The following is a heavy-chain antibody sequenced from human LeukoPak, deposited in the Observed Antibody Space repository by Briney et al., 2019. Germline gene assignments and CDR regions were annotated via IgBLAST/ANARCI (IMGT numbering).Heavy chain of an antibody. CDR1: GFAFSSYS. D-gene: IGHD4-11*01. CDR3: ARRHDYSNYPDY. CDR2: ISSSSSYI. Sequence: GGSLRLSCAASGFAFSSYSMNWVRQAPGKGLEWVSSISSSSSYIYYADSVKGRFTISRDNAKNSLYLQMNSLRAEDTAVYYCARRHDYSNYPDYWGQGTLVTVSS. J-gene: IGHJ4*02. V-gene: IGHV3-21*01.